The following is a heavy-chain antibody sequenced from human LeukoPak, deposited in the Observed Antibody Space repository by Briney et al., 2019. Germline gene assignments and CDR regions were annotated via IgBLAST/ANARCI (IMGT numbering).Heavy chain of an antibody. CDR2: IGISSGNT. V-gene: IGHV3-48*04. CDR3: AKDYNYAFDN. CDR1: GFTFSSYS. J-gene: IGHJ4*02. Sequence: GGSLRLSCAASGFTFSSYSMNWVRQAPGKGLEWISYIGISSGNTKYADSVKGRFTISGDNAKNSLYLQMNNLRVDDTAVYYCAKDYNYAFDNWAREPWSPSPQ. D-gene: IGHD1-1*01.